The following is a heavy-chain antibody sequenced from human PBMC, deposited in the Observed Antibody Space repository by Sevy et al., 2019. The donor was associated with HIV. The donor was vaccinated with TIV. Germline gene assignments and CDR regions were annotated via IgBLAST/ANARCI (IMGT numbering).Heavy chain of an antibody. D-gene: IGHD4-17*01. V-gene: IGHV4-61*01. CDR3: ARGGVTVTLFDY. CDR1: GGSVSSGSYY. J-gene: IGHJ4*02. CDR2: IYYSGRT. Sequence: SETLSLTCTVSGGSVSSGSYYWSWIRQPPGKGLEWIGYIYYSGRTNYNPSLKSRVTISVDTSKNQFSLKLSSVTAADTAVYYCARGGVTVTLFDYWGQGTLVTVSS.